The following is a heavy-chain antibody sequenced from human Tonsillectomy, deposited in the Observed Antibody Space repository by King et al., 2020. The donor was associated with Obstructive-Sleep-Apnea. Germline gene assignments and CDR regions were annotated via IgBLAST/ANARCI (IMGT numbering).Heavy chain of an antibody. Sequence: VQLVESGGGVVQPGRSLRLSCAASGFTFSKYAIHWVRQAPGKGLEWVAIISYDGIEKHYADPVKGRFTISRDNSKNTIYLQMTSLRPEDTAVYYCARDSDSYSSGFYWGQGTLVTVSS. V-gene: IGHV3-30-3*01. D-gene: IGHD3-22*01. CDR3: ARDSDSYSSGFY. CDR1: GFTFSKYA. J-gene: IGHJ4*02. CDR2: ISYDGIEK.